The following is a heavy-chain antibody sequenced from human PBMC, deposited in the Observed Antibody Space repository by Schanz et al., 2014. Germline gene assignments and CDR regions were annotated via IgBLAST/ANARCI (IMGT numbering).Heavy chain of an antibody. V-gene: IGHV3-11*01. CDR1: GFTFSDYY. Sequence: QVQLVESGGGLVKPGGSLRLSCAASGFTFSDYYMSWIRQAPGKGLEWVSSISHSGGSKYYADSVKGRFTISRDNSKNILYLQMNSLRAEDTAVYYCAKARRKSNCSGGRCFHYSYYGMDVWGQGTTVTVSS. J-gene: IGHJ6*02. CDR3: AKARRKSNCSGGRCFHYSYYGMDV. D-gene: IGHD2-15*01. CDR2: ISHSGGSK.